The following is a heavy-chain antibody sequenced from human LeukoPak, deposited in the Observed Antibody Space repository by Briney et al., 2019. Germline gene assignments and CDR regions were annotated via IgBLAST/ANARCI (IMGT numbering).Heavy chain of an antibody. D-gene: IGHD3-16*01. CDR1: GFTLSDFF. Sequence: GGSLRLSCAASGFTLSDFFMNWIRQAPGKGPEWISYISSTGNTIHYADSVKGRFTISRDTAKNSLYLQMHGLRAEDTALYYCARSRFQGYFHSWGQGTLVTASS. V-gene: IGHV3-11*01. CDR3: ARSRFQGYFHS. CDR2: ISSTGNTI. J-gene: IGHJ1*01.